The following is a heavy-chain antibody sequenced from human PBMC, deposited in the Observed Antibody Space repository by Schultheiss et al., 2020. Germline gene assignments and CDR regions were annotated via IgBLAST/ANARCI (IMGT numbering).Heavy chain of an antibody. V-gene: IGHV3-7*01. D-gene: IGHD3-10*01. Sequence: GESLRISCAASGFTFSSYWMSWVRQAPGKGLEWVANIKQDGSEKYYVDSVEGRFIISRDNAKNSVYLYVNSLRAGDTAVYYCASTWDGSGWIDPWGQGTLVTVSS. CDR1: GFTFSSYW. CDR2: IKQDGSEK. CDR3: ASTWDGSGWIDP. J-gene: IGHJ5*02.